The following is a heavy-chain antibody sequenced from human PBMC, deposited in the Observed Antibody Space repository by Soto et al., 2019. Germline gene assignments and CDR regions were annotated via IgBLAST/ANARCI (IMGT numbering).Heavy chain of an antibody. V-gene: IGHV3-74*01. CDR2: INSDGSST. D-gene: IGHD1-7*01. CDR1: GFTFSSYW. Sequence: EVQLVESGGGLVQPGGSLRLSCAASGFTFSSYWMHWVRQAPGKGLVWVSRINSDGSSTTYADSVRGRFTISRDNAKNTVYLQMDSLRAEDTAVYYCARSLPGTYGAFDLWGQGTMVTVSS. CDR3: ARSLPGTYGAFDL. J-gene: IGHJ3*01.